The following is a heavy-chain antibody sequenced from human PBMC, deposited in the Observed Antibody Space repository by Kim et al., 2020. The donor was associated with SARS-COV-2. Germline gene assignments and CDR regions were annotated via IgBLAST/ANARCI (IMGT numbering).Heavy chain of an antibody. CDR1: GYTFTRYG. D-gene: IGHD2-15*01. CDR3: VRSGLVVAVGANSHYYGMDI. V-gene: IGHV7-4-1*02. J-gene: IGHJ6*02. CDR2: INTNTGNP. Sequence: ASVKVSCKASGYTFTRYGVNWLRQAPGQGLEWMGWINTNTGNPRYAQGFTGRFVFSLDTSVSTAYLQISSLKAEDTAVYYCVRSGLVVAVGANSHYYGMDIWGQGTTVTVSS.